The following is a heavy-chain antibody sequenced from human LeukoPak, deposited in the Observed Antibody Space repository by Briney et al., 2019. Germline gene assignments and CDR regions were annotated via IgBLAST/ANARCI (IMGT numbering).Heavy chain of an antibody. CDR3: AREVTIFGVVIILRHYYFDY. V-gene: IGHV3-7*01. J-gene: IGHJ4*02. CDR1: GFTFSSYW. CDR2: IKQDGSEK. Sequence: GGSLRLSCAASGFTFSSYWMSWVRQAPGKGLEWVANIKQDGSEKYYVGSVKGRFTISRDNAKNSLYLQMNSLRAEDTAVCYCAREVTIFGVVIILRHYYFDYWGQGTLVTVSS. D-gene: IGHD3-3*01.